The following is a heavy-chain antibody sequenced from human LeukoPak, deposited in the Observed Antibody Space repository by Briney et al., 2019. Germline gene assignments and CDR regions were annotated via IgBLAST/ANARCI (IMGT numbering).Heavy chain of an antibody. CDR2: IWHDGINK. Sequence: PGGSLRLSCAASGFTFSSYGMHWVRQAPGKGLEWVAIIWHDGINKYYADSVKGRFIISRDNSKNMLYLQLNSLRADDTAVYYCARDPSLRVTLDFWGQGTLVTVSS. V-gene: IGHV3-33*08. CDR1: GFTFSSYG. CDR3: ARDPSLRVTLDF. J-gene: IGHJ4*02. D-gene: IGHD2-15*01.